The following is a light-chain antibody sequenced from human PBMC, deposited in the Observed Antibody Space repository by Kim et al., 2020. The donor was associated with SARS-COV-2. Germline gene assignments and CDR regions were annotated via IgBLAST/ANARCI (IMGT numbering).Light chain of an antibody. CDR2: KAS. J-gene: IGKJ2*01. Sequence: SASVGARVTITCLASQSISSWLAWYQQKPGKAPKLLIYKASSLESGVPSRFSGSGSGTEFTLTISSLQPDDFATYYCQQYNSYSYTFGQGTKLEI. CDR3: QQYNSYSYT. V-gene: IGKV1-5*03. CDR1: QSISSW.